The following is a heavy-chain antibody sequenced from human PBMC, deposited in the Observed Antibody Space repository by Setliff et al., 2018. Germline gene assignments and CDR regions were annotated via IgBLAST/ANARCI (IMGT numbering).Heavy chain of an antibody. CDR1: GFTFSSLW. D-gene: IGHD3-3*01. Sequence: GESLRLSCTASGFTFSSLWMSWVRQAPGKGLEWVANINQGGGAQFYVDSVQGRFTISRDNAKNPLYLQMNSLRVEDTAVYYCARDVYDFRTGLAAPWGQGTLVTVSS. CDR3: ARDVYDFRTGLAAP. J-gene: IGHJ5*02. V-gene: IGHV3-7*01. CDR2: INQGGGAQ.